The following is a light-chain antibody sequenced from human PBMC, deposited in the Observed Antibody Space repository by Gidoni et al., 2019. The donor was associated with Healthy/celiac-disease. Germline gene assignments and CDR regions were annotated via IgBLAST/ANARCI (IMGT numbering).Light chain of an antibody. V-gene: IGLV1-44*01. CDR3: AAWDDSLNGYV. Sequence: QSVLTQPPSTSGTPGQGFTISCSGSSSNIGSNTVNWYQQLPGTAPKLLIYSNNQRPSGVPDRFSGSKSGTSASLAISGLQSEDEADYYCAAWDDSLNGYVFGTGTKVTVL. CDR1: SSNIGSNT. CDR2: SNN. J-gene: IGLJ1*01.